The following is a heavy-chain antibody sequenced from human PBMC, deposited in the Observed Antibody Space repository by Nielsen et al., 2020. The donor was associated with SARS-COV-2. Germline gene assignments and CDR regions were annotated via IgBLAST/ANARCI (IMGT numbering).Heavy chain of an antibody. CDR1: GGSISSGGYS. Sequence: SETLSLTCAVSGGSISSGGYSWSWIRQPPGKGLEWIGYIYHSGSTYYNPSLKSRVTISVDRSKNQFSLKLSSVTAADTAVYYCARGITMVRGVIERSYYFDYWGQGTLVTVSS. CDR3: ARGITMVRGVIERSYYFDY. V-gene: IGHV4-30-2*01. D-gene: IGHD3-10*01. J-gene: IGHJ4*02. CDR2: IYHSGST.